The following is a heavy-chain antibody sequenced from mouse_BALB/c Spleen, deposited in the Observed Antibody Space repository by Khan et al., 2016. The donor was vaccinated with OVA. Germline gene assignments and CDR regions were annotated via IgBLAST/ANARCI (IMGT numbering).Heavy chain of an antibody. CDR1: GFTFSSYS. J-gene: IGHJ3*01. CDR2: ISSGGDYT. D-gene: IGHD4-1*01. V-gene: IGHV5-6*01. CDR3: ASHLTGSFAY. Sequence: EVELVESGGDLVKPGGSLKLSCAASGFTFSSYSMPWVRQTPDKRLEWVATISSGGDYTYYPDHVKGRFTISRDNAKNTLYLQMSSLKSEDTAMYYCASHLTGSFAYWGQGTLVTVSA.